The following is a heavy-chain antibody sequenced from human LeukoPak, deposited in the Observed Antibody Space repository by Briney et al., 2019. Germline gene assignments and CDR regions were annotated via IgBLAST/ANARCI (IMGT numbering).Heavy chain of an antibody. CDR2: IWHDGSNT. Sequence: SGGSLRLSCAASGFTFSSYSMNWVRQAPGKGLEWVAVIWHDGSNTYYADSVKGRFTISRDQSKNTLYLQVNSLRVEDTAVYYCARWVDAVSKYGMDVWGQGTTVTVSS. D-gene: IGHD2-15*01. V-gene: IGHV3-33*08. CDR1: GFTFSSYS. CDR3: ARWVDAVSKYGMDV. J-gene: IGHJ6*02.